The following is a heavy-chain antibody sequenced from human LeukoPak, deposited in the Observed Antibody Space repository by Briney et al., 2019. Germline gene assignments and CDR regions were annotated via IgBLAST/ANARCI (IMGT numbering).Heavy chain of an antibody. CDR1: GFTFSSYA. J-gene: IGHJ4*02. D-gene: IGHD5-12*01. Sequence: GGSLRLSCAASGFTFSSYAMSWVRQAPGKGLEWVSGISGSGGSTYHADSVKGRFTISRDNSKNTLYLQMNSLRAEDTAVYYCAKETGYGGYDYGDYWGQGTLVTVSS. CDR2: ISGSGGST. CDR3: AKETGYGGYDYGDY. V-gene: IGHV3-23*01.